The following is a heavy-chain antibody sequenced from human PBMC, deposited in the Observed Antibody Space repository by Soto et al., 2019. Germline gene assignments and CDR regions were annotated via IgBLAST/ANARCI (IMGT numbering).Heavy chain of an antibody. CDR3: ARDVIGYCTSTSCSMNGMDV. J-gene: IGHJ6*02. CDR1: GVSVSSGGYY. V-gene: IGHV4-61*08. CDR2: IYYSGST. D-gene: IGHD2-2*01. Sequence: KSSETLSLTCTISGVSVSSGGYYYSWIRQPPGKGLEWIGKIYYSGSTNYNPSLKSRVTISVDTSKNQFSLKLSSVTAADTAMYYCARDVIGYCTSTSCSMNGMDVWGQGTTVTVSS.